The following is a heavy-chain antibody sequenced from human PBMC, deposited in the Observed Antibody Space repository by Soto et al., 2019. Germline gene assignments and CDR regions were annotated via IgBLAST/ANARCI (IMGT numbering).Heavy chain of an antibody. D-gene: IGHD2-15*01. Sequence: GGSLRLSCTASGFTFGDHGLSWVRQAPGRGLEWVGFIRSKRYGGTTEFAASVKGRFSISRDDSNTIAYLQMNRLQSEDTAVYYCARGPRHCSGGSCYSIDYWGRGTLVTVSS. CDR2: IRSKRYGGTT. V-gene: IGHV3-49*04. J-gene: IGHJ4*02. CDR3: ARGPRHCSGGSCYSIDY. CDR1: GFTFGDHG.